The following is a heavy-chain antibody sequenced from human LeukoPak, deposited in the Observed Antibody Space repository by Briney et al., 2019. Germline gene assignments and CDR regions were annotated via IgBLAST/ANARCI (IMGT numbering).Heavy chain of an antibody. CDR3: AKALWPADISTSSSAFDI. J-gene: IGHJ3*02. Sequence: MPGGSLRLSCAASGFTFSNHDMNWVRQAPGKGLEWISSIDTDGTYIHYADSVRGRFTISRDNAKNTQFLQMNSLRADDTALYYCAKALWPADISTSSSAFDIWGQGTMVTVSS. D-gene: IGHD6-6*01. V-gene: IGHV3-21*04. CDR2: IDTDGTYI. CDR1: GFTFSNHD.